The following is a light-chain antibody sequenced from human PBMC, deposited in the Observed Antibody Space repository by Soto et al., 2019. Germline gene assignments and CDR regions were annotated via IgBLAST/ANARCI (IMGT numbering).Light chain of an antibody. Sequence: DIHLTQSPSFLSASVGDRVTITCRASQDISNYLAWYQQKPGKAPELLIYASSTLQSGVPSRFSGSGSGTEFTLIISSLQPEDFATYYCQQINSYPRTFGGGTKVEIK. V-gene: IGKV1-9*01. J-gene: IGKJ4*01. CDR1: QDISNY. CDR3: QQINSYPRT. CDR2: ASS.